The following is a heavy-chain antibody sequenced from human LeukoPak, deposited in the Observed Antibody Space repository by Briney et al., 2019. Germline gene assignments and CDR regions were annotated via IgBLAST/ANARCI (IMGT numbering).Heavy chain of an antibody. V-gene: IGHV3-23*01. Sequence: GGSLRLSCAASGFTFSSYAMSWVRQPPGKGLEWVSAISGSGGSTYYADSVKGRFTISRDNSKNTLYLQMNSLRAEDTAVYYCARDGTGWGAFDIWGQGTMVTVSS. CDR1: GFTFSSYA. J-gene: IGHJ3*02. CDR3: ARDGTGWGAFDI. CDR2: ISGSGGST. D-gene: IGHD1/OR15-1a*01.